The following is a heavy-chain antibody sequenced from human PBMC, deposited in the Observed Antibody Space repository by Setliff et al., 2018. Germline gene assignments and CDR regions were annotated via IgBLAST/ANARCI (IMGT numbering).Heavy chain of an antibody. J-gene: IGHJ6*03. CDR3: ARASRFGTVVYKGDYYMDV. Sequence: ASVKVSCKASGYMFTTYAMSWIRQVPGQGLEWMGWINTNTGNPIYVQGFTGRFVFSLDTSVSTAYLHISGLKAEDTAVYYCARASRFGTVVYKGDYYMDVWGKGTTVTVSS. CDR1: GYMFTTYA. V-gene: IGHV7-4-1*02. CDR2: INTNTGNP. D-gene: IGHD3-10*01.